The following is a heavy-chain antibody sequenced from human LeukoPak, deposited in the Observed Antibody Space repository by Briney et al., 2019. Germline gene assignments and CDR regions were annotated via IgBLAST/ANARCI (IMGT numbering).Heavy chain of an antibody. D-gene: IGHD6-19*01. V-gene: IGHV1-2*02. Sequence: ASVKVSCKASGYSFTGYYMHWVRQAPGQGLEWMGWINPNSGGTNYAQKFQGRVTMTRDTSISTGYMELSRLRSDDTAVYYCATLVIAVAGGFGDYWGQGTLVTVSS. CDR3: ATLVIAVAGGFGDY. J-gene: IGHJ4*02. CDR2: INPNSGGT. CDR1: GYSFTGYY.